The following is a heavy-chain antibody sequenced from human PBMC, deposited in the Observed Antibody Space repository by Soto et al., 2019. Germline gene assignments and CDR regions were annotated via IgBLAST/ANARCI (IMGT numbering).Heavy chain of an antibody. Sequence: SETLSLTCAVYGGSFSTYYWSWIRQTPGKGLEWIGESSHSGSTNYNPSLKSRVTISVDSSKNQFSLNLNSVTAADTAVYYCARGLXASYGVRLSYSYYGMDVWGQGTTVTVSS. CDR1: GGSFSTYY. J-gene: IGHJ6*02. V-gene: IGHV4-34*01. CDR2: SSHSGST. D-gene: IGHD3-10*01. CDR3: ARGLXASYGVRLSYSYYGMDV.